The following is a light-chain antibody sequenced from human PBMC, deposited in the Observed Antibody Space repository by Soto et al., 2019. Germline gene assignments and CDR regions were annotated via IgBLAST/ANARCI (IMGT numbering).Light chain of an antibody. Sequence: EIVLTQAPGTLSLSPGERATLSCRASQSVSRSYLAWYQQKPGQAPRLLIYDASSRATGIPDRFSGSGSGTDFTLTISRLEPDDFAVYYCQQCGSSPLTFGGGTKVEIK. J-gene: IGKJ4*01. V-gene: IGKV3-20*01. CDR1: QSVSRSY. CDR2: DAS. CDR3: QQCGSSPLT.